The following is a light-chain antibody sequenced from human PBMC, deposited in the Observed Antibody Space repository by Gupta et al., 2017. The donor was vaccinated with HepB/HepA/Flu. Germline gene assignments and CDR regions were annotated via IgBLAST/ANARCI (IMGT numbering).Light chain of an antibody. CDR1: QSVSSN. Sequence: ITCRASQSVSSNLNWYQQKPGKAPRLRIYGSYSLQSGIPSRISGSGSDSGTDFTLTISRLQREDFATYYCQQSYTFPLTFGGGTQVEMK. V-gene: IGKV1-39*01. CDR3: QQSYTFPLT. J-gene: IGKJ4*01. CDR2: GSY.